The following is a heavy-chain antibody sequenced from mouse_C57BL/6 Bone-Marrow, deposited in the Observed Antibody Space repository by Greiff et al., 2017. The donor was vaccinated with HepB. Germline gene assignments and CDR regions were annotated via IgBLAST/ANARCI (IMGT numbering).Heavy chain of an antibody. CDR3: ALTTVVATLYYFDY. Sequence: VQLVESGAELVRPGASVKLSCKASGYTFTDYYINWVKQRPGQGLEWIARIYPGSGNTYYNEKFKGKATLTAEKSSSTAYMQLSSLTSEDSAVYFCALTTVVATLYYFDYWGQGTTLTVSS. D-gene: IGHD1-1*01. CDR1: GYTFTDYY. J-gene: IGHJ2*01. V-gene: IGHV1-76*01. CDR2: IYPGSGNT.